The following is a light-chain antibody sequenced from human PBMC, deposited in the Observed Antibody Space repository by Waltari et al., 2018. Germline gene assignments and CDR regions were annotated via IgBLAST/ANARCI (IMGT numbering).Light chain of an antibody. CDR2: WAS. CDR3: QQYYSTPPT. Sequence: DIVMTQSPDSLPVSLGERATINCKSSQSVLHSSNNRNYLAWYQQKPGQPPKLLISWASTRESGVPDRFSGSGSATDFTLTISSLQAEDVAVYYCQQYYSTPPTFGGGTKVEIK. CDR1: QSVLHSSNNRNY. V-gene: IGKV4-1*01. J-gene: IGKJ4*01.